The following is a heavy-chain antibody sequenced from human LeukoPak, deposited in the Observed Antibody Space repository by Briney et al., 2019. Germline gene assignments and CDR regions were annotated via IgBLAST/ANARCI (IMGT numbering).Heavy chain of an antibody. CDR2: ISSSSYI. CDR1: GFTFSSYS. J-gene: IGHJ4*02. D-gene: IGHD4-17*01. CDR3: ARVGDYGYYFDY. Sequence: GGSLRLSCAASGFTFSSYSMNWVRQAPGKGLEWVSSISSSSYIYYADSVKGRFTISRDNAKNSLYLQMNSLRAEDTAVYYCARVGDYGYYFDYWGQGTLVTVSS. V-gene: IGHV3-21*01.